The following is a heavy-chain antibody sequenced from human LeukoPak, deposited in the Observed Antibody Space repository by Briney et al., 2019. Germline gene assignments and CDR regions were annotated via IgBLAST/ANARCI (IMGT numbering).Heavy chain of an antibody. CDR2: IYDSGST. V-gene: IGHV4-39*07. D-gene: IGHD6-6*01. CDR1: GGSIRSSYYY. Sequence: PSETLSLTCTVSGGSIRSSYYYWGWIRQPPGKGLEWIGSIYDSGSTNYNPSLQSRVTIPVDTSKNQFSLNLNSVTAADTAVYYCARGGAARLHFQNWGQGTLVTVSS. CDR3: ARGGAARLHFQN. J-gene: IGHJ1*01.